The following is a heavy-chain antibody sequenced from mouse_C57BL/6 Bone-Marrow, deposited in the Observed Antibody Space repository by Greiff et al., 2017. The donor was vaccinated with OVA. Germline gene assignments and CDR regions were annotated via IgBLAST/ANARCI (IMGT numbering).Heavy chain of an antibody. D-gene: IGHD2-2*01. V-gene: IGHV1-82*01. CDR1: GYAFSSSW. J-gene: IGHJ3*01. CDR2: IYPGDGDT. CDR3: ARRRWLGLAY. Sequence: QVQLQQSGPELVKPGASVKISCKASGYAFSSSWMNWVQQRPGKGLEWLGRIYPGDGDTNYNGKVKGKATLTADKASSTAYMQLSSLTSEDSAVYFCARRRWLGLAYWGQGTLVTVSA.